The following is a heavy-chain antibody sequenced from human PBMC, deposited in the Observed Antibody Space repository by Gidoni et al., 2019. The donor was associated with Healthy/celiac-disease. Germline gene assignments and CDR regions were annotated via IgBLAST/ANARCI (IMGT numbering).Heavy chain of an antibody. J-gene: IGHJ4*02. D-gene: IGHD6-13*01. CDR1: GLPFSSYW. CDR2: INSDGSST. Sequence: EVQLVESGGGLVQPGGSLSLSCAASGLPFSSYWMHWVRQAPGKGLVWVSRINSDGSSTSYADSVKGRFTISRDNAKNTLYLQMNSLRAEDTAVYYCASEAAAAGLDYWGQGTLVTVSS. CDR3: ASEAAAAGLDY. V-gene: IGHV3-74*01.